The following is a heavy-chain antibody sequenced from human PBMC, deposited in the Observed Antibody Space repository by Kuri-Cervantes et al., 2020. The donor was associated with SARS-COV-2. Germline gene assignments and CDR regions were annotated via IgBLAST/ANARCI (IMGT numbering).Heavy chain of an antibody. J-gene: IGHJ4*02. D-gene: IGHD5-24*01. V-gene: IGHV4-61*09. CDR3: GKVSWLQLWRRYSDS. CDR2: IYASGST. CDR1: GGSISSGTYY. Sequence: SETLSLTCTVSGGSISSGTYYWSWIRRPAGKGLEWIGHIYASGSTNYNPSLRGRVTISLDPSNNQVSLRLTSATAADTAVYYCGKVSWLQLWRRYSDSWGQGTLVTVSS.